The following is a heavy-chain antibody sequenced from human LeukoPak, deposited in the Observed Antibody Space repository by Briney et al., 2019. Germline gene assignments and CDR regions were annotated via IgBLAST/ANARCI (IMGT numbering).Heavy chain of an antibody. CDR3: ARDPRRYGSGSYYNWFDP. V-gene: IGHV4-4*07. D-gene: IGHD3-10*01. J-gene: IGHJ5*02. Sequence: PSETLSLTCTVSGGSISSYYWSWIRQPAGKGLEWIGRIYTSGSTNYNPSLKSRVTMSVDTSKNQFSLKLSSVTAADTAVYYCARDPRRYGSGSYYNWFDPWGQGTLVTVSS. CDR2: IYTSGST. CDR1: GGSISSYY.